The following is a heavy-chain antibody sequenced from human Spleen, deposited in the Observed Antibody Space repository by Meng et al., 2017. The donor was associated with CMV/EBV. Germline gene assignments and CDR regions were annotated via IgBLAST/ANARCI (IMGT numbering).Heavy chain of an antibody. CDR3: AHSYYDFWSGYNYFDY. J-gene: IGHJ4*02. CDR2: IYWNDDK. CDR1: FSLSTSGVG. Sequence: FSLSTSGVGVGWIRPPPGKALEWLALIYWNDDKRYSPSLKSRLTITKDTSKNQVVLTMTNMDPVDTATYYCAHSYYDFWSGYNYFDYWGQGTLVTVST. D-gene: IGHD3-3*01. V-gene: IGHV2-5*01.